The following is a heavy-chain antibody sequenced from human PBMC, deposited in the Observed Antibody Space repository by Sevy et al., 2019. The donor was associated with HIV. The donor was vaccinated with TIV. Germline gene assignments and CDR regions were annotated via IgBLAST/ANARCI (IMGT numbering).Heavy chain of an antibody. D-gene: IGHD2-15*01. V-gene: IGHV4-34*01. CDR1: GGSFSGYY. J-gene: IGHJ6*02. Sequence: SETQSLTCAVYGGSFSGYYWSWIRQPPGKGLEWIGEINHSGSTNYNPSLKSRVTISVDTSKNQFSLKLSSVTAADTAVYYCARGFPAGGYYYYGMDVWGQGTTVTVSS. CDR2: INHSGST. CDR3: ARGFPAGGYYYYGMDV.